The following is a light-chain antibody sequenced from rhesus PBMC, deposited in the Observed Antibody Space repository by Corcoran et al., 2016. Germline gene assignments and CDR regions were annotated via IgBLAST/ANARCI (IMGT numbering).Light chain of an antibody. CDR3: QQYKSYPYS. V-gene: IGKV1-28*02. CDR1: QGISSY. Sequence: DIQMTQSPSSLSASVGDTVTITCRASQGISSYLNWFQQKPGKAPKLLIYSATTLQSGVPSRFSGSGSGTEFTLTIRSLQPEEFATYYCQQYKSYPYSFGQGTKVEIK. CDR2: SAT. J-gene: IGKJ2*01.